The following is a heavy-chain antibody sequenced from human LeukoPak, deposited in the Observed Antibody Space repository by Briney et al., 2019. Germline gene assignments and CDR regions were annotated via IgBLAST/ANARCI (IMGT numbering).Heavy chain of an antibody. D-gene: IGHD2-2*01. Sequence: ATVNVSCKASGYTFTSYGINWVRQAPGQGLEWMGWISAENGNTKYAQKLQGRVTMTTDTSTSTAYMELRSLRSEDTAVYYCATYYCSRSSCYPYHFDYWGQGTLVTVSS. CDR1: GYTFTSYG. J-gene: IGHJ4*02. CDR3: ATYYCSRSSCYPYHFDY. V-gene: IGHV1-18*01. CDR2: ISAENGNT.